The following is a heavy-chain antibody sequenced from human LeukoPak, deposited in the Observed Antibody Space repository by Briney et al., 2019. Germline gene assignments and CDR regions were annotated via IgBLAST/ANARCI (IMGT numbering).Heavy chain of an antibody. V-gene: IGHV4-39*07. CDR1: GGSISSSNFY. J-gene: IGHJ3*02. CDR3: ARSDGYGLVGI. CDR2: IHYSGST. D-gene: IGHD3-10*01. Sequence: SETLSLTCTVSGGSISSSNFYWGWIRQPPGKGLEWIATIHYSGSTYYNPSLKSRVTISVDTSKNHFSLTLSSVTAADTAVYYCARSDGYGLVGIWGQGTMVTVSS.